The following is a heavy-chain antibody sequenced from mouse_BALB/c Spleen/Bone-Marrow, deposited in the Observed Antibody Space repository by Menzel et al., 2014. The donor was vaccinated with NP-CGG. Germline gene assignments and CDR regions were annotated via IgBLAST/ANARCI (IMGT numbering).Heavy chain of an antibody. Sequence: EVQLVESGGGLVQPGGSLKLSCAASGFTFSSYGMSWVRQTPDKRLELVATINSNGGSTYYPDSVKGRFTISRDNAKNTLYLQMSSLKSEDTAMYYCARIWAYYAMDYWVKEPQSPSPQ. J-gene: IGHJ4*01. CDR2: INSNGGST. D-gene: IGHD4-1*01. CDR1: GFTFSSYG. V-gene: IGHV5-6-3*01. CDR3: ARIWAYYAMDY.